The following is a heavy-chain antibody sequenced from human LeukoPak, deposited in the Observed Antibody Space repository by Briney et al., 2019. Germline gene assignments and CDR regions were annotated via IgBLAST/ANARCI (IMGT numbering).Heavy chain of an antibody. D-gene: IGHD3-22*01. V-gene: IGHV1-8*01. CDR3: ARGPRYYYDSSGYLGY. CDR2: MNPNSGNT. Sequence: ASVKVSCKASGYTFTSYDINWVRQATGQGLEWMGWMNPNSGNTGYAQKFQGRVTMARNTSISTAYMELSSLRSEDTAVYYCARGPRYYYDSSGYLGYWGQGTLVTVSS. J-gene: IGHJ4*02. CDR1: GYTFTSYD.